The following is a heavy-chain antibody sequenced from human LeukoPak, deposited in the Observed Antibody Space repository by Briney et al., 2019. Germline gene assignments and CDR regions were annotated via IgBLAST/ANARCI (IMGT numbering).Heavy chain of an antibody. CDR3: AKDRGDYGDYGFY. CDR1: GFTLSNYG. CDR2: ILYDGSNK. Sequence: GSLRLSCAASGFTLSNYGMHWVRQAPGKGLEWVAVILYDGSNKYYADSVKGRFTISRDNSNNTLYLQMNSLRAEGTAVYYCAKDRGDYGDYGFYWGQGTLVTVSS. D-gene: IGHD4-17*01. J-gene: IGHJ4*02. V-gene: IGHV3-30*18.